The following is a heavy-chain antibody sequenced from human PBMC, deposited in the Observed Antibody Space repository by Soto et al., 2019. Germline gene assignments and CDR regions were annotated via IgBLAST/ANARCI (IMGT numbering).Heavy chain of an antibody. CDR3: ARESHDILTGPPWVWYFDL. V-gene: IGHV4-34*01. D-gene: IGHD3-9*01. J-gene: IGHJ2*01. Sequence: QVQLQQWGAGPLRPLETLSLTCGVYGGSFSGYYWAWIRQSPGKGLEWIGEINARGSINYNPSLKSRIRISDNTSKNHYSRKLSPVTAADTAVYYCARESHDILTGPPWVWYFDLWGRGTLVTVSS. CDR1: GGSFSGYY. CDR2: INARGSI.